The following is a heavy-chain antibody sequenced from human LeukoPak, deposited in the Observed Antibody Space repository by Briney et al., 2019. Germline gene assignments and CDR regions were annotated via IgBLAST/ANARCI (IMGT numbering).Heavy chain of an antibody. V-gene: IGHV4-39*02. CDR1: GGPISSTSYY. Sequence: SETLSLTCTVSGGPISSTSYYWGWIRQPPGKGLEWTGNVYYSGTTHYNPSLRSRVTMSVDTSENQLSLKLSSVTAADTAVYYCARVLRGGLEYFDYWGQGTLVTVSS. J-gene: IGHJ4*02. CDR2: VYYSGTT. CDR3: ARVLRGGLEYFDY.